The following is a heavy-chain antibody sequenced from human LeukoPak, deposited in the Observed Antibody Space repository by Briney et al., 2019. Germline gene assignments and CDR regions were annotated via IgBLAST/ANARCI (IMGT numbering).Heavy chain of an antibody. CDR3: ARAPRGYSYGYGGYYFDY. Sequence: SETLSLTCTVSGGSISSGDYYWSWIRQPPGKGLEWIGYIYYSGSTYYNPSLKSRVTISVDTSKNQFSLKLSSVTAADTAVYCCARAPRGYSYGYGGYYFDYWGQGTLVTVSS. D-gene: IGHD5-18*01. CDR1: GGSISSGDYY. CDR2: IYYSGST. V-gene: IGHV4-30-4*01. J-gene: IGHJ4*02.